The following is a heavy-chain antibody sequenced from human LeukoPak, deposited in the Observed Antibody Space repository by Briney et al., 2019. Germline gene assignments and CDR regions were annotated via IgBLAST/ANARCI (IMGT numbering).Heavy chain of an antibody. D-gene: IGHD4-23*01. CDR1: GGSINSGSYY. CDR3: ARDGNYYFDY. CDR2: IYTSGST. Sequence: PSETLSLTCTVSGGSINSGSYYWSWIRQPAGKGLEWIGRIYTSGSTNYNPSLKSRVTISVDTSKNQFSLRLSSVTAADTAVYYCARDGNYYFDYWGQGTLVTVSS. J-gene: IGHJ4*02. V-gene: IGHV4-61*02.